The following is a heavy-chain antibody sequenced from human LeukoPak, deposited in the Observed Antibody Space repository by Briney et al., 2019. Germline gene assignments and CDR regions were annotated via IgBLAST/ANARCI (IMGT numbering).Heavy chain of an antibody. V-gene: IGHV1-2*02. CDR2: INPNSGGT. D-gene: IGHD3-22*01. Sequence: ASVKVSCKASGYTFTGYYMLWVRQAPGQGLEWMGWINPNSGGTNYAQKFQGRVTMTRDTSISTAYMELSRLRSDDTAVYYCARDSDDSSGYQFDYWGQGTLVTVSS. CDR1: GYTFTGYY. CDR3: ARDSDDSSGYQFDY. J-gene: IGHJ4*02.